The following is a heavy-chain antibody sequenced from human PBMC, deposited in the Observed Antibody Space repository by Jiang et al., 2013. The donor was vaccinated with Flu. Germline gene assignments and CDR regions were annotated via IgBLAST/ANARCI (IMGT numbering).Heavy chain of an antibody. CDR1: GYTFTSYG. Sequence: SVKVSCKASGYTFTSYGISWVRQAPGQGLEWMGWISAYNGNTNYAQKLQGRVTMTTDTSTSTAYMELRSLRSDDTAVYYCASRPFTTSDSGYGYFDYWGQGTLVTVSS. V-gene: IGHV1-18*01. J-gene: IGHJ4*02. D-gene: IGHD5-12*01. CDR2: ISAYNGNT. CDR3: ASRPFTTSDSGYGYFDY.